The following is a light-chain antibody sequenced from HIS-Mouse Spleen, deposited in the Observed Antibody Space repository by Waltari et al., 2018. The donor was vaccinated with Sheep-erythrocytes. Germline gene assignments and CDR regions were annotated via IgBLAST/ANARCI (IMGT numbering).Light chain of an antibody. Sequence: QSALTQPRSVSGSPGQSVTISCTGTSSDVGGYNYVSWYQQHPGKAPKLMIYDVSKGPSGVPDRFSGSKAGNTASVTISGRQAEDEAEYYCCSYAGSYNHVFATGTKVTVL. J-gene: IGLJ1*01. CDR1: SSDVGGYNY. CDR3: CSYAGSYNHV. V-gene: IGLV2-11*01. CDR2: DVS.